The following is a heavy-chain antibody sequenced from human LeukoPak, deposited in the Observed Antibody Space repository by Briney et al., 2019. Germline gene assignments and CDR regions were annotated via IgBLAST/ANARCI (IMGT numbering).Heavy chain of an antibody. CDR3: ARERARYFDWLCGPYFDY. Sequence: SVKLSCKASGGTFISYAISWVRQAPGQGLEWMAGIIPIFGTANYAQKFQGRVTITTDESTSTAYMELSSLRSEDTAVYYCARERARYFDWLCGPYFDYWGQGNLVTVSS. J-gene: IGHJ4*02. V-gene: IGHV1-69*05. D-gene: IGHD3-9*01. CDR1: GGTFISYA. CDR2: IIPIFGTA.